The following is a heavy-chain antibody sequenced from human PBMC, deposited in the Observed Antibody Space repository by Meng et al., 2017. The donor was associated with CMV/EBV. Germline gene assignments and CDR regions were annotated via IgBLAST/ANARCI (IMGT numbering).Heavy chain of an antibody. CDR1: GGSISSYY. D-gene: IGHD3-16*01. V-gene: IGHV4-59*01. CDR2: IYYSGST. CDR3: ARVGVTREGFDP. Sequence: GSLRLSCTVSGGSISSYYWSWIRQPPGKGLEWIGYIYYSGSTNYNPSLKSRVTISVDTSKNQFSLKLSSVTAADTAVYYCARVGVTREGFDPWGQGTLVTVSS. J-gene: IGHJ5*02.